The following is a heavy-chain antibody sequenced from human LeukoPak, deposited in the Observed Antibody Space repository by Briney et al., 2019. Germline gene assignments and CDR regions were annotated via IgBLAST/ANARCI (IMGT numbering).Heavy chain of an antibody. J-gene: IGHJ3*02. CDR1: GYTLTELS. V-gene: IGHV1-24*01. Sequence: GASVKVSCKVSGYTLTELSMHWVRQAPGKGLEWMGGFDPEDGETIYAQRFQGRVTMTEDTSTDTAYMELSSLRSEDTAVYYCATPLTGTTYAFDIWGQGTMVTVSS. CDR3: ATPLTGTTYAFDI. CDR2: FDPEDGET. D-gene: IGHD1-7*01.